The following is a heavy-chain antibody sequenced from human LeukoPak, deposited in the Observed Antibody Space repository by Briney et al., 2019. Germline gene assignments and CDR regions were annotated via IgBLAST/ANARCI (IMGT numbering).Heavy chain of an antibody. V-gene: IGHV1-2*06. CDR2: IIPNSGAT. J-gene: IGHJ4*02. CDR1: GYTFTGND. Sequence: ASVKVSCKASGYTFTGNDIHWMRQALGQGLEWMGRIIPNSGATNYAQKFQGRVTVTRDTSISTAYMELSGLRSEDTAVYYCARGAAGGLDYWGQGTLVAVSS. D-gene: IGHD3-10*01. CDR3: ARGAAGGLDY.